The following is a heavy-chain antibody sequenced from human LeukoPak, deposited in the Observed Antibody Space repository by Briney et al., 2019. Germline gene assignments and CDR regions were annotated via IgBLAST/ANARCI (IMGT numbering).Heavy chain of an antibody. CDR3: ARDHVDSYSGYDWQAGNWFDP. D-gene: IGHD5-12*01. Sequence: GASVKVSCKASRNTFNDYYIHWVRQAPGQGLEWMGWINPDSGATNYAQKFQGRVTMARDTSISTAYMELSRLRSDDTAVYYCARDHVDSYSGYDWQAGNWFDPWGQGTLVTVSS. CDR1: RNTFNDYY. J-gene: IGHJ5*02. V-gene: IGHV1-2*02. CDR2: INPDSGAT.